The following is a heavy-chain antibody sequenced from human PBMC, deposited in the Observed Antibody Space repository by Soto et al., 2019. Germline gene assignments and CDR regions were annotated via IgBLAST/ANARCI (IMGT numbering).Heavy chain of an antibody. Sequence: EVHLVESGGGLVQPGGSLRLSCAASGFSFSSYSMNWVRQAPGKGLEWISYITSSSSAIHYADSVKGRFTISRDNAKNLLYLQMNSLRDEGTAVYYCAAIIFGSKDWGQGTLVTVSS. V-gene: IGHV3-48*02. D-gene: IGHD3-3*02. CDR3: AAIIFGSKD. J-gene: IGHJ4*02. CDR2: ITSSSSAI. CDR1: GFSFSSYS.